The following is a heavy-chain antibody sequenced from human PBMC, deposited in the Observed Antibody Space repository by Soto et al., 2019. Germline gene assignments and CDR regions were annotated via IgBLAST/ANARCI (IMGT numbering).Heavy chain of an antibody. Sequence: EVQLVESGGGLVQPGRSLRLSCAASGFTFDDYAMHWVRQVPGKGLEWVSGISWNSGKAGYADSVKGRFTISRDNAKNSLYLQMNSLRPDDTALYYCAKDVLSVVAGYYFDYWGQGTLVTVSS. CDR2: ISWNSGKA. D-gene: IGHD6-19*01. V-gene: IGHV3-9*01. J-gene: IGHJ4*02. CDR3: AKDVLSVVAGYYFDY. CDR1: GFTFDDYA.